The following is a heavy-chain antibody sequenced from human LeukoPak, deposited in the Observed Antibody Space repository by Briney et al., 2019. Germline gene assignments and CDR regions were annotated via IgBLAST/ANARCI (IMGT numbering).Heavy chain of an antibody. CDR3: ARGNSVGLRWLRYYYYGMDV. CDR2: INPNSGGT. V-gene: IGHV1-2*02. CDR1: GYTFTGYY. Sequence: ASVKVSCKASGYTFTGYYMHWVRQAPGQGLEWMGWINPNSGGTNYAQKFQGRVTMTRATSISTAYMELSRLRSDDTAVYYCARGNSVGLRWLRYYYYGMDVWGQGTTVTVSS. J-gene: IGHJ6*02. D-gene: IGHD4-23*01.